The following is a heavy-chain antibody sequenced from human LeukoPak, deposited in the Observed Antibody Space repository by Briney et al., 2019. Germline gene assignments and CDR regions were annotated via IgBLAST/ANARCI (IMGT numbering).Heavy chain of an antibody. CDR1: GYTFTSYD. V-gene: IGHV1-8*03. D-gene: IGHD5-18*01. CDR2: MNPNSGNT. J-gene: IGHJ6*03. Sequence: ASVKVSCKASGYTFTSYDINWVRQATGQGLEWMGWMNPNSGNTGYAQKFQGRVTITRNTSISTAYMELSSLRSEDTAVYYRARVGYSYGYVYYYYYMDVWGKGTTVTVSS. CDR3: ARVGYSYGYVYYYYYMDV.